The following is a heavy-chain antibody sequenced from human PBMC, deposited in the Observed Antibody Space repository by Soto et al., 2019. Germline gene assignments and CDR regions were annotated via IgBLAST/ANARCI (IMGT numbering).Heavy chain of an antibody. Sequence: SETLSLTCTVSGGSISSYYWSWIRQPPGKGLEWIGYIYYSGSTNYNPSLKSRVTIAVDTSKNQFSLKLSSVTAADTAVYYCARVYVQQQLVLLPSYYFDYWGQGTLVTVSS. J-gene: IGHJ4*02. D-gene: IGHD6-13*01. CDR3: ARVYVQQQLVLLPSYYFDY. V-gene: IGHV4-59*01. CDR1: GGSISSYY. CDR2: IYYSGST.